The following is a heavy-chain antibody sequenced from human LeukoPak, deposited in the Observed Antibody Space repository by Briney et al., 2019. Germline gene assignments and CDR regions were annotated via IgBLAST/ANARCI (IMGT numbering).Heavy chain of an antibody. V-gene: IGHV4-59*01. CDR3: ARSYYGSGSYYSFDY. CDR1: GGSISTYY. J-gene: IGHJ4*02. CDR2: IYYTGST. D-gene: IGHD3-10*01. Sequence: SETLSLTCTVSGGSISTYYWSWIRQPPGKGLEWIGYIYYTGSTNYNPSLKSRVTISVDTSKSQFSLKLSSVTAADTAVYYRARSYYGSGSYYSFDYWGQGTLVTVSS.